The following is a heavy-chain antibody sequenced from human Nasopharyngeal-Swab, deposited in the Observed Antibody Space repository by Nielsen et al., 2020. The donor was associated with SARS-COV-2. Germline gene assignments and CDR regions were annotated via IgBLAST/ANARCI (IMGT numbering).Heavy chain of an antibody. V-gene: IGHV3-73*01. CDR2: IRSRDNFDAP. Sequence: GGSLRLSCAASGFTFSGSGVHWVRQAPGKGLEWVGKIRSRDNFDAPAYAASIQGRFTISRDDSKNTAYLQMNSLKTEDTAVYYCSGGNYTLYYWGQGTLVTVSS. CDR3: SGGNYTLYY. D-gene: IGHD5-24*01. J-gene: IGHJ4*02. CDR1: GFTFSGSG.